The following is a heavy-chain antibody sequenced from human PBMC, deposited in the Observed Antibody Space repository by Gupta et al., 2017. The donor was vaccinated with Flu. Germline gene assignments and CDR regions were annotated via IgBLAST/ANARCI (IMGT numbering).Heavy chain of an antibody. V-gene: IGHV3-9*01. J-gene: IGHJ4*02. CDR2: IRWNSGSI. Sequence: EVQLVESGGGLVQPGRSLGLSCAASGFTFDDYAMHWVRQAPGKGLEWVSGIRWNSGSIGNADSVKGRFTISRDNTKNSLYLQMNSLRAEDTALYYCAKDIRPRIAAAGNYFDYWGQGTLVTVSS. CDR1: GFTFDDYA. D-gene: IGHD6-13*01. CDR3: AKDIRPRIAAAGNYFDY.